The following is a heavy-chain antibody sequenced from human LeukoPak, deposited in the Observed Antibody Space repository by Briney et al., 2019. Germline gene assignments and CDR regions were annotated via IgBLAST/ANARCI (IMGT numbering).Heavy chain of an antibody. CDR2: IYTGGST. CDR3: VYSSSWYTGFDY. Sequence: GGSLRLSCAASGFTVSSNYMSWVRQAPGKGLKWVSVIYTGGSTYYAESVKGQFTISRDKSKNTLYLQMNSLRAEDTAVYYCVYSSSWYTGFDYWGQGTLVTVSS. J-gene: IGHJ4*02. CDR1: GFTVSSNY. D-gene: IGHD6-13*01. V-gene: IGHV3-53*01.